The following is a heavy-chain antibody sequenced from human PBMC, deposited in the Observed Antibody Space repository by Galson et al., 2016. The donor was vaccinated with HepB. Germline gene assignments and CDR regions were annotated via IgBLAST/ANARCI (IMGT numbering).Heavy chain of an antibody. J-gene: IGHJ4*02. D-gene: IGHD6-13*01. CDR1: GGSITSGGYS. CDR3: ASWGYSSSRYSDY. Sequence: TLSLTCAVSGGSITSGGYSWSWIRQPPGKGLEWIGYIYYSGSTYYNPSLRSRVTISADTSKNQFSLKLSSVTAADTAVYYCASWGYSSSRYSDYWGQGTLVTVSS. CDR2: IYYSGST. V-gene: IGHV4-31*11.